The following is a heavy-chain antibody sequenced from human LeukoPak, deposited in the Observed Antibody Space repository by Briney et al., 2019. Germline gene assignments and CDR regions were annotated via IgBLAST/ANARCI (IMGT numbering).Heavy chain of an antibody. J-gene: IGHJ4*02. CDR3: ARDQGYNYGQTFYFDF. D-gene: IGHD5-18*01. V-gene: IGHV4-4*07. Sequence: SETLSLICTVSGANINPYYWSWLRQSAEKGLEWIGRVYASGTTKYNPSLNGRVTMSVDMSKNQFFLKLDSVTAADTAIYYCARDQGYNYGQTFYFDFWGQGTRVTVSS. CDR1: GANINPYY. CDR2: VYASGTT.